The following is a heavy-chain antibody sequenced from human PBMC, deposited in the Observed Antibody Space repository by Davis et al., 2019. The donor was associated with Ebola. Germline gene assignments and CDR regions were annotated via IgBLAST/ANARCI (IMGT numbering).Heavy chain of an antibody. V-gene: IGHV3-23*01. CDR3: ARDSYGMDV. Sequence: GESLKISCAASGFTFSSYSMNWVRQAPGKGLEWVSAISGSGGSTYYADSVKGRFTISRDNSKNTLYLQIDSLRADDTAVYYCARDSYGMDVWGKGTTVTVSS. CDR1: GFTFSSYS. CDR2: ISGSGGST. J-gene: IGHJ6*04.